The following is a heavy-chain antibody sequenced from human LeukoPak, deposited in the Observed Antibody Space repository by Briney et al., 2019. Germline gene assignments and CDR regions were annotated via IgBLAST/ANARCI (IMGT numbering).Heavy chain of an antibody. CDR1: GGSVNSGSYY. V-gene: IGHV4-31*03. Sequence: PSDTLSLTCTVSGGSVNSGSYYWSWIRQHPGKGLEWMGQASYPESPYYNPSLRSRLTISVDTSKNQFSLKLSSVTAADTAVYYCARDPLRHGEFTFDYWGQGILV. J-gene: IGHJ4*02. D-gene: IGHD4-17*01. CDR2: ASYPESP. CDR3: ARDPLRHGEFTFDY.